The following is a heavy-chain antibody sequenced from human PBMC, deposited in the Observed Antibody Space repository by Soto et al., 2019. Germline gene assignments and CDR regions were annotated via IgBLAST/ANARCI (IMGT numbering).Heavy chain of an antibody. Sequence: PSETLSLTCAVSGGSISSSNWWSWVRQPPGKGLEWIGEIYHSGSTNYNPSLKSRVTISVDKSKNQFSLKLSSVTAADTAVYYCARVPALYDYDRWSYHLDAFDISRRGTMDIVSS. J-gene: IGHJ3*02. D-gene: IGHD3-16*02. CDR3: ARVPALYDYDRWSYHLDAFDI. V-gene: IGHV4-4*02. CDR1: GGSISSSNW. CDR2: IYHSGST.